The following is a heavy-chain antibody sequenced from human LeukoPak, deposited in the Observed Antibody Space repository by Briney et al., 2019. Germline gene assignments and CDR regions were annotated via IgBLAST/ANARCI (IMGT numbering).Heavy chain of an antibody. CDR1: GYSISSGYY. CDR3: ARSTHDYGDYVFAGCWFDP. CDR2: IYHSGST. Sequence: SETLSLTCTVSGYSISSGYYWGWIRQPPGKGLEWIGSIYHSGSTYYNPSLKSRVTISVDTSKNQFSLKLSSVTAADTAVYYCARSTHDYGDYVFAGCWFDPWGQGTLVTVSS. V-gene: IGHV4-38-2*02. D-gene: IGHD4-17*01. J-gene: IGHJ5*02.